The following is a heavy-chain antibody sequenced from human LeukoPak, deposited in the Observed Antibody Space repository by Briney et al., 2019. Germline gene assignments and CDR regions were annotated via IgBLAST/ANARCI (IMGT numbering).Heavy chain of an antibody. J-gene: IGHJ6*03. CDR3: ARDSVGATSDYYYYYIDV. CDR2: IYHSGST. Sequence: SETLSLTCTVSGGSISSGGYYWSWIRQPPGKGLEWIGYIYHSGSTYYNPSLKSRVTISVDRSKNQFSLKLSSVTAADTAVYYCARDSVGATSDYYYYYIDVWGKGTTVTVSS. D-gene: IGHD1-26*01. CDR1: GGSISSGGYY. V-gene: IGHV4-30-2*01.